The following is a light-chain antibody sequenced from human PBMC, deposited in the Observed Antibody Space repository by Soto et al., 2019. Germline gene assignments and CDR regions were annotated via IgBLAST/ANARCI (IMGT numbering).Light chain of an antibody. Sequence: EIVRTQSPVTLSVSPGERVTLSCRASQSVSSNLAWYQQKPGQAPRLLIYGASSRATGIPDRFSGSGSGTDFTLTISRLEPEDFAVYYCQQYGSSPITFGQGTRLEIK. CDR3: QQYGSSPIT. CDR1: QSVSSN. V-gene: IGKV3-20*01. J-gene: IGKJ5*01. CDR2: GAS.